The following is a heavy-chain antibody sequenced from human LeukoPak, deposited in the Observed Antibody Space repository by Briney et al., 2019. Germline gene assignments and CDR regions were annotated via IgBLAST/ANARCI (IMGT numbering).Heavy chain of an antibody. D-gene: IGHD2-15*01. Sequence: GGSLRLSCAASGFTFSSYAMSWVRQAPGKGLEWVSAISGSGGSTYYADSVKGRFTISRDNSKNTLYLQMNSLRAEDTAVYYCARDYGGPHYFDYWGQGTLVTVSS. CDR2: ISGSGGST. J-gene: IGHJ4*02. V-gene: IGHV3-23*01. CDR1: GFTFSSYA. CDR3: ARDYGGPHYFDY.